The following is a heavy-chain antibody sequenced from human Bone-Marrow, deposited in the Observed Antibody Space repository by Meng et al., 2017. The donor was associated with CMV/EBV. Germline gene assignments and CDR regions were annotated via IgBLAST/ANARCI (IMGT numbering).Heavy chain of an antibody. CDR1: GYTFTSYD. CDR2: MNPNSGNT. J-gene: IGHJ4*02. V-gene: IGHV1-8*03. D-gene: IGHD3-10*01. CDR3: ARRPYGSGSTLGY. Sequence: KASGYTFTSYDINWVRQAPGQGLEWTGWMNPNSGNTGYAQKFQGRITTSRNNSISTAYMEVSSLRSEDTAVYYCARRPYGSGSTLGYWGQGTLVTVSS.